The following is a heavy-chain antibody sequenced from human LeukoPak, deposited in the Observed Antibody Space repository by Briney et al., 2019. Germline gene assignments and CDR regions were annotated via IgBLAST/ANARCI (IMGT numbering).Heavy chain of an antibody. Sequence: SETLSLTCAVSGGSISSSNWWSWVRQPPGKGLEWIGEIYHSGSANYNPSLKSRVTISVDTSKNQFSLKLSSVTAADTAVYYCARDAYSGYGPPDYYMDVWGKGTTVTISS. V-gene: IGHV4-4*02. CDR3: ARDAYSGYGPPDYYMDV. CDR2: IYHSGSA. D-gene: IGHD5-12*01. J-gene: IGHJ6*03. CDR1: GGSISSSNW.